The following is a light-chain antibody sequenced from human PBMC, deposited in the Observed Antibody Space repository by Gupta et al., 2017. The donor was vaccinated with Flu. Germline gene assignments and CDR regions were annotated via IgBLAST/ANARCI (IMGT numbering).Light chain of an antibody. Sequence: QSVLTQPPSVYGAPGQRVTISCTGSDPNIGAGYDVHWYHQVPGTAPKLLIYGDNNRPSGAPDRFSGSKSGTSASLAITGLQAEDESDYYCQSYDNKMGGSRVFGGGTKLTVL. CDR3: QSYDNKMGGSRV. J-gene: IGLJ3*02. CDR2: GDN. CDR1: DPNIGAGYD. V-gene: IGLV1-40*01.